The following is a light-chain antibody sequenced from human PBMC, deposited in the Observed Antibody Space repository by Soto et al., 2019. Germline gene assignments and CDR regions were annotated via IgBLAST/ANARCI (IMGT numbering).Light chain of an antibody. J-gene: IGLJ2*01. CDR2: EVS. CDR3: SSFAGSPVV. Sequence: QSALTQPPSASGSPGQSVTITCSGTSSDVGEENYVSWYQQHPGKVPKLILYEVSKRPSGVPDRFSGSRSGNTASLTVSGLQAQDEADYSCSSFAGSPVVFGGGTKLTVL. V-gene: IGLV2-8*01. CDR1: SSDVGEENY.